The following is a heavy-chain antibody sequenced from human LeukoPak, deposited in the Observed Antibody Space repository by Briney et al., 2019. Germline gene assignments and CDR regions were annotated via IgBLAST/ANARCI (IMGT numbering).Heavy chain of an antibody. V-gene: IGHV1-2*02. Sequence: ASVKVSCKASGYTFTGYYMHWVRQAPGQGLEWMGWINPNSGGTNYAQKFQGRVTVTRDTSISTAYMELSRLRSDDTAVYYCARGAGSYGILNPTDYWGQGTLVTVSS. CDR2: INPNSGGT. J-gene: IGHJ4*02. D-gene: IGHD3-9*01. CDR1: GYTFTGYY. CDR3: ARGAGSYGILNPTDY.